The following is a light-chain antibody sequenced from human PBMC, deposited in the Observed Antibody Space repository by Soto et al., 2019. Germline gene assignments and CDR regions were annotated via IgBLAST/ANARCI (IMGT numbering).Light chain of an antibody. CDR2: DVS. J-gene: IGLJ2*01. V-gene: IGLV2-11*01. CDR3: CSYAGSYTLV. CDR1: SSDVGTYNF. Sequence: QSALTQPRSVSGSPGQSVTISCTGTSSDVGTYNFVSWYQHHRGTAPILMIYDVSKRPSGVPDRFSGSKFGNTASLTISGLQADDEAYYYCCSYAGSYTLVFGGGTKLTVL.